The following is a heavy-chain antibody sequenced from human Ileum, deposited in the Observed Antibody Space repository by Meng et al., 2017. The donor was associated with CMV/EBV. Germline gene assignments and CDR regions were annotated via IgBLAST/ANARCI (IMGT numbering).Heavy chain of an antibody. V-gene: IGHV4-61*02. CDR2: IYTTGTT. J-gene: IGHJ4*02. D-gene: IGHD5-24*01. Sequence: GQLQESGPGLVKPSQTLSLTCTASGDSVSGGTYSWNWIRQPAGKGLEWIGRIYTTGTTNYNPSLKSRVIISSDTSNNQFSLELTSVTAADTAVYYCARGANGFNLGFFDSWGQGSLVTVSS. CDR1: GDSVSGGTYS. CDR3: ARGANGFNLGFFDS.